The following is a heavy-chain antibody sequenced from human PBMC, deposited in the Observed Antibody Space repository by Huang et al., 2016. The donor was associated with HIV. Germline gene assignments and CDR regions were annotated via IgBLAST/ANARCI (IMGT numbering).Heavy chain of an antibody. D-gene: IGHD3-10*01. J-gene: IGHJ4*02. Sequence: QLQLQESGPGLVKPSETLSLTCTVSGGSIRSDNYYWGGIRQPPGKGLEWMGSSYYSGCTYYNPSLNRLVTITVDTSKNQFAWKMMSVTAADTAVYYCARLPWSITMIRGVITDPYWGQGTLVTVSS. V-gene: IGHV4-39*01. CDR2: SYYSGCT. CDR1: GGSIRSDNYY. CDR3: ARLPWSITMIRGVITDPY.